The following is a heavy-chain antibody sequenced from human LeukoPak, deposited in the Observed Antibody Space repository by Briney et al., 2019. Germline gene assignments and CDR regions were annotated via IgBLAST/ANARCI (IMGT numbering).Heavy chain of an antibody. CDR1: GFTFSSYG. J-gene: IGHJ4*02. CDR2: ISYDGSNK. CDR3: ARAGGESPGSAMALFDY. V-gene: IGHV3-30*03. D-gene: IGHD5-18*01. Sequence: GGSLRLSCAASGFTFSSYGMHWVRQAPGKGLEWVAVISYDGSNKYYADSVKGRFTTSRDNSKNTLYLQMNSLRAEDTAVYYCARAGGESPGSAMALFDYWGQGTLVTVSS.